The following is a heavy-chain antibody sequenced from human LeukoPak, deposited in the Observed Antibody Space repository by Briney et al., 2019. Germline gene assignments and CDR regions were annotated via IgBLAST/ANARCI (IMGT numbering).Heavy chain of an antibody. CDR1: GGSISSGGYY. J-gene: IGHJ2*01. Sequence: SETLSLTCTVSGGSISSGGYYWSWICQHPGKGLEWIGYIYYSGSTYYNPSRKSRVTISVDTSKDKFSLKLSSVTAAVTAVYYCARVHSSCYLSGWYFDLWGRGTLVTVSS. D-gene: IGHD3-22*01. CDR3: ARVHSSCYLSGWYFDL. CDR2: IYYSGST. V-gene: IGHV4-31*03.